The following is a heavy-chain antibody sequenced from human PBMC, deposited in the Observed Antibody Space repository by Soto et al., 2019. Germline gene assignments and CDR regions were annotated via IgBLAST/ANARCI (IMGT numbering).Heavy chain of an antibody. CDR2: IYYSGST. Sequence: PSVTLSVTCTVSGGSISSYYWSWIRPPPGKGLEWIGYIYYSGSTNYNPSLKSRVTISVDTSKNQFSLKLSSVTAADTAVYYCARDRVAAAGTTVYYYGMDVWGQGTTVTAP. CDR3: ARDRVAAAGTTVYYYGMDV. CDR1: GGSISSYY. V-gene: IGHV4-59*01. J-gene: IGHJ6*02. D-gene: IGHD6-13*01.